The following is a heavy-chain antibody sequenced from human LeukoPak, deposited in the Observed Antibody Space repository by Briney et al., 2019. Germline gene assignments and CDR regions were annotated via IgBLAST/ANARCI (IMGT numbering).Heavy chain of an antibody. CDR3: ARGGTYYDILTGYYISYYYYMDV. Sequence: SETLSLTCAVYGGSFSGYYWSWIRQPPGKGLEWIGEINHSGSTNYNPSLKSRVTISVDTSKNQFSLKLTSVTAADTAVYYCARGGTYYDILTGYYISYYYYMDVWGKGTTVTVSS. CDR2: INHSGST. J-gene: IGHJ6*03. D-gene: IGHD3-9*01. V-gene: IGHV4-34*01. CDR1: GGSFSGYY.